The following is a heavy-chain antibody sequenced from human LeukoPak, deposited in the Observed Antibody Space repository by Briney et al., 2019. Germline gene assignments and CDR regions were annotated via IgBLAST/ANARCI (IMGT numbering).Heavy chain of an antibody. D-gene: IGHD6-13*01. J-gene: IGHJ6*03. CDR3: ARDRWYSSSWFSPEPYYYYMDV. CDR1: GYTFTSYY. CDR2: INPSGGST. Sequence: ASVKVSCKASGYTFTSYYMHWVRQAPGQGLEWMGIINPSGGSTSYAQKFQGRVTMTRDMSTSTVHMELSSLRSEDTAVYYCARDRWYSSSWFSPEPYYYYMDVWGKGTTVTVSS. V-gene: IGHV1-46*01.